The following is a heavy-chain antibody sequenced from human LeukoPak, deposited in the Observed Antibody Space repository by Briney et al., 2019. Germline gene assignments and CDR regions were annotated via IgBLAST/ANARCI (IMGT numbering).Heavy chain of an antibody. Sequence: SVKVSCKASGGTFSSYAISWVRQAPGQGLEWMGGIIPIFGTANYAQKFQGRVTMTRDTSISTAYMELSRLRSDDTAVYYCARGDYGGNSVVFDYWGQGTLVTVSS. V-gene: IGHV1-69*05. D-gene: IGHD4-23*01. J-gene: IGHJ4*02. CDR2: IIPIFGTA. CDR3: ARGDYGGNSVVFDY. CDR1: GGTFSSYA.